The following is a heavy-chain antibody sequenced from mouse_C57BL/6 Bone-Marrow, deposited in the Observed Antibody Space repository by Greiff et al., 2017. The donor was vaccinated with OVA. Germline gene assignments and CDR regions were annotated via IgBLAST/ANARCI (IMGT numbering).Heavy chain of an antibody. J-gene: IGHJ4*01. D-gene: IGHD2-3*01. CDR1: GFTFSSYA. V-gene: IGHV5-9-1*02. Sequence: EVHLVESGEGLVKPGGSLKLSCAASGFTFSSYAMSWVRQTPEKRLEWVAYISSGGDYLYYADTVKGRFTISRDNARNTLYLQMSSLKSEDTAMYYCTRVWLLPQYYTMDYWGQGTSVTVSS. CDR2: ISSGGDYL. CDR3: TRVWLLPQYYTMDY.